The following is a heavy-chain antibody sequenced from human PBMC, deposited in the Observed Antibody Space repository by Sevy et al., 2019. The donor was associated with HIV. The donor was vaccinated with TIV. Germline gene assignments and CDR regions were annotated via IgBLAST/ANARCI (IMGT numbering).Heavy chain of an antibody. V-gene: IGHV3-21*01. J-gene: IGHJ4*02. Sequence: GGSLRLSCAASGFTFSSYSMNWVRQAPGKGLEWVSSISSSSSYRYYADSVKGRFTISRDNAKNSLYLQMNSLRAEDTAVYYCARAPITMVRVVYFDYWGQGTLVTVSS. CDR1: GFTFSSYS. CDR2: ISSSSSYR. CDR3: ARAPITMVRVVYFDY. D-gene: IGHD3-10*01.